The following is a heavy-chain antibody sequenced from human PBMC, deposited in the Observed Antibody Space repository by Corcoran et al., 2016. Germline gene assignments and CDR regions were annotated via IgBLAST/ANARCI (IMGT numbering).Heavy chain of an antibody. D-gene: IGHD1-1*01. J-gene: IGHJ4*02. CDR3: VTEQTGGTFDY. Sequence: QVQVVQSGAEVKTPGASVKVSCKASGYTFTGYYVHWVRQAPGQGLEWMGCIYPTSGGTHSARKFQGRVTMTGDTSISTAYMELSSLRSDDTALYDGVTEQTGGTFDYWGQGTLVTVSA. CDR1: GYTFTGYY. CDR2: IYPTSGGT. V-gene: IGHV1-2*02.